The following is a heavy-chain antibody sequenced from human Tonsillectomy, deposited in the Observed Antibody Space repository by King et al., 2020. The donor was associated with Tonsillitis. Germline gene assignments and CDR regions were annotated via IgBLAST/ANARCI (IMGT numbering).Heavy chain of an antibody. D-gene: IGHD5-18*01. CDR1: GFSFDDHA. CDR2: ISWNSVSI. J-gene: IGHJ6*02. Sequence: VQLVESGGGLVQPGRSLRLSCAASGFSFDDHAMHWVRQAPGKGMEWVSGISWNSVSIDYADSVKGRFTMSRDNAQNSLSLQMNSLRPEDTALYYCVKHFGWRGVYSYVFGGMDVWGQGTTVTVSS. CDR3: VKHFGWRGVYSYVFGGMDV. V-gene: IGHV3-9*01.